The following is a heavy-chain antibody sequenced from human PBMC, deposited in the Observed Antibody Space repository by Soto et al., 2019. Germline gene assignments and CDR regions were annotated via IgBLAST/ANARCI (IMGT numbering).Heavy chain of an antibody. J-gene: IGHJ4*02. V-gene: IGHV4-30-4*08. CDR2: IYYSGST. Sequence: QVQLQESGPGLVKPSQTLSLTCTVSGGSISSGDYYWSWIRQPPGKGLAWIGYIYYSGSTYYNPSLKSRVTISVDTSKNQFSLKLSSVTAADTAVYYCARVLDPDYYDSSGVRDYWGQGTLVTVSS. CDR3: ARVLDPDYYDSSGVRDY. D-gene: IGHD3-22*01. CDR1: GGSISSGDYY.